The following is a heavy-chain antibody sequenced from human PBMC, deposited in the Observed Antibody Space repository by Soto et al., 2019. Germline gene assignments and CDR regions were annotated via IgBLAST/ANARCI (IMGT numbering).Heavy chain of an antibody. D-gene: IGHD2-2*01. V-gene: IGHV4-34*01. Sequence: SETLSLTCAVYGGSFSGYYWSWIRQPPGKGLEWIGEINHSGSTNYNPSLKSRVTISVDTSKNQFSLKLSSVTAADTAVYYCARSGHCSSTSCYAVIPLRFDYCGQGTLVTVSS. CDR1: GGSFSGYY. J-gene: IGHJ4*02. CDR3: ARSGHCSSTSCYAVIPLRFDY. CDR2: INHSGST.